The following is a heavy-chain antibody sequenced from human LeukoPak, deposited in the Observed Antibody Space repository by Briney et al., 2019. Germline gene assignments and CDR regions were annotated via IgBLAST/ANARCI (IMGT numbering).Heavy chain of an antibody. CDR1: GGSISSGGYY. CDR2: IYYSGST. D-gene: IGHD1-14*01. V-gene: IGHV4-31*03. J-gene: IGHJ4*02. Sequence: SETLSLTCTVSGGSISSGGYYWSWIRQHPGKGLEWIGYIYYSGSTYYNPSLKSRVTISVDTSKNQFSLKLSSVTAADTAVYYCARDWGPLTGFDYWGQGALVTVSS. CDR3: ARDWGPLTGFDY.